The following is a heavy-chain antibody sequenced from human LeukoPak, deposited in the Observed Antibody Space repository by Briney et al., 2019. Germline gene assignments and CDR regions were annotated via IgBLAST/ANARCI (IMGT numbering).Heavy chain of an antibody. CDR3: ARYAKGFDP. CDR2: ISYDGSNK. CDR1: GFTFSSYA. Sequence: PGGSLRLSCAASGFTFSSYAMHWVRQAPGKGLEWVAVISYDGSNKYYADSVKGRFTISRDNSKITLYLQMNSLRAEDTAVYYCARYAKGFDPWGQGTLVTVSS. V-gene: IGHV3-30-3*01. J-gene: IGHJ5*02.